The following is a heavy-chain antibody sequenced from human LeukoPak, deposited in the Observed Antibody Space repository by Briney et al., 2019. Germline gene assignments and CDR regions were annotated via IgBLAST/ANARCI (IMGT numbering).Heavy chain of an antibody. J-gene: IGHJ4*02. CDR1: AFIFSSYG. CDR2: ISGSGSHT. Sequence: GGSLRLSCAASAFIFSSYGMHWVRQAPGKGLEWVSSISGSGSHTYHADSVKGRFTISRDNSKNTLYLQMNSLRAEDTAVYYCAKDISGYYRPFDYWGQGTLVTVSS. V-gene: IGHV3-23*01. D-gene: IGHD3-22*01. CDR3: AKDISGYYRPFDY.